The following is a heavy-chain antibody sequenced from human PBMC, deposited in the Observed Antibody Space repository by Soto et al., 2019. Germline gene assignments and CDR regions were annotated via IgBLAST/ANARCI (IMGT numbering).Heavy chain of an antibody. CDR1: GFTFSSYD. V-gene: IGHV3-30*18. CDR2: ISYDGSNK. Sequence: QVQLVESGGGVVQPGRSLRLSCAASGFTFSSYDMHWVRQAPGKGLEWVAVISYDGSNKYYADSVKGRFTISRDNSKNTLYLQMNSLRAEDTAVYYCAKDSTYGSGSYSSSPDYWGQGTLVTVSS. D-gene: IGHD3-10*01. J-gene: IGHJ4*02. CDR3: AKDSTYGSGSYSSSPDY.